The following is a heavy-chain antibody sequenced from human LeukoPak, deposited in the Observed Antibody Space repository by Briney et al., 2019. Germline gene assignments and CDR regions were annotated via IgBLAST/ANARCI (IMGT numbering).Heavy chain of an antibody. CDR1: GFTFSGYW. D-gene: IGHD1-26*01. Sequence: GGSLRLSCAASGFTFSGYWMHWVRQAPGKGLAWVSRINTDGGITNYADSVKGRFTISRDNAKNTLHLQMNSLRADDTAVYYCTRGAVGTGVWFDPWGQGTLVTVSS. V-gene: IGHV3-74*01. CDR2: INTDGGIT. J-gene: IGHJ5*02. CDR3: TRGAVGTGVWFDP.